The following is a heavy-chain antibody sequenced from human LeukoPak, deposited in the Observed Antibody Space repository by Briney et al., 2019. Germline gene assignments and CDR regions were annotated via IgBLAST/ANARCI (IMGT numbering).Heavy chain of an antibody. CDR2: ISSSSSTI. Sequence: GGSLRLSCAASGFTFSSYSMNWVRQAPGKGLEWVSYISSSSSTIYYADSVKGRFTISRDNAKNSLYLQMDSLRAEDTAAYYCARDEWAGTVAYWGQGTLVTVSS. CDR1: GFTFSSYS. V-gene: IGHV3-48*04. D-gene: IGHD6-19*01. J-gene: IGHJ4*02. CDR3: ARDEWAGTVAY.